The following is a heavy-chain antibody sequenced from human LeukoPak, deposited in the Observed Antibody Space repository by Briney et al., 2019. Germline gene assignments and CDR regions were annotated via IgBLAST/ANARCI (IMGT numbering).Heavy chain of an antibody. Sequence: GESLKISCEASGYSFINYWIGWVRQMPGKGLEWMGTIYPGDSDIRYSPSFQGQVSISADKSTSTAYVQWSSLTASDTAIYYCTRLSSTSRGVPDAKDWFDPWGQGTLVTVSS. J-gene: IGHJ5*02. CDR1: GYSFINYW. V-gene: IGHV5-51*01. CDR3: TRLSSTSRGVPDAKDWFDP. CDR2: IYPGDSDI. D-gene: IGHD2-2*01.